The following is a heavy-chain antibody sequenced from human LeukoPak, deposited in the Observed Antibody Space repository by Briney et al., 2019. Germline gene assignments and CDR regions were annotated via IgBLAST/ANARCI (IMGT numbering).Heavy chain of an antibody. CDR1: GGSFSGFH. Sequence: PSQTLSRTCAVYGGSFSGFHWSWIRQPPGKGLGWSGEINHSGSTNYNPSLQSRVTIAVDTSKNQFSLKLSSVTAADTAVYYCASSRGADFDYWGQGTLVTVSS. CDR3: ASSRGADFDY. CDR2: INHSGST. D-gene: IGHD3-10*01. V-gene: IGHV4-34*01. J-gene: IGHJ4*02.